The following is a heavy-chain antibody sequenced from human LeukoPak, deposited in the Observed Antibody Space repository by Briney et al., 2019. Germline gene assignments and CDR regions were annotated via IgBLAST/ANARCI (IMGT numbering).Heavy chain of an antibody. D-gene: IGHD3-10*01. J-gene: IGHJ4*02. V-gene: IGHV3-23*01. CDR1: GFTFTSYS. CDR2: ISGGGGST. CDR3: AREGYYGSGSPPSLYFDY. Sequence: GGSLRLSCAASGFTFTSYSMNWVRQAPGKGLEWVSTISGGGGSTYYADSVKGRFTISRDNSMSTLYLQMNSLRPEDTAIYYCAREGYYGSGSPPSLYFDYWGQGTLVTVSS.